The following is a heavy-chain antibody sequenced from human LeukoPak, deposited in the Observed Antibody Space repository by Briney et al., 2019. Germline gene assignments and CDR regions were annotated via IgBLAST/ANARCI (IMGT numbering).Heavy chain of an antibody. CDR1: GGSISSYY. D-gene: IGHD3-3*01. J-gene: IGHJ6*02. Sequence: PSETLSLTRTVSGGSISSYYWSWIRQPAGKGLEWIGRIYTSGSTNYNPSLKSRVTMSVDTSKNQFSLKLSSVTAADTAVYYCARDWLPSYTIFGVDYYYYGMDVWGQGTTVTVSS. CDR3: ARDWLPSYTIFGVDYYYYGMDV. V-gene: IGHV4-4*07. CDR2: IYTSGST.